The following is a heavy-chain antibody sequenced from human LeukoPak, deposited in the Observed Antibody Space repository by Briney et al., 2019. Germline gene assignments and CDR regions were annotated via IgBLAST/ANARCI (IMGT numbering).Heavy chain of an antibody. CDR3: ARDPLVTSGNFDY. V-gene: IGHV3-21*01. Sequence: PGGSLRLSCAASGFTFSRYSMNWVRQAPGEGLEWVSSISTSSNYIYYADSVKGRFTISRDNAKNSVYLQLNSLRAEDTAVYFCARDPLVTSGNFDYWGQGTLVTVSS. CDR2: ISTSSNYI. CDR1: GFTFSRYS. J-gene: IGHJ4*02. D-gene: IGHD3-10*01.